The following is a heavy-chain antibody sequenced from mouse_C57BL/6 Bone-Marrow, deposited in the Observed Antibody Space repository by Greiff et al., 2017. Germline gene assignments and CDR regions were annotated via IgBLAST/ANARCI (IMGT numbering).Heavy chain of an antibody. J-gene: IGHJ3*01. Sequence: QFQLQQSGPELVKPGASVKISCKASGYAFSSSWMNWVKQRPGKGLEWIGRIYPGDGDTNYNGKFKGKATLTAYKSSSTAYMQLSSLTSEDSAVYFCARQLRGLVAYWGQGTLVTVSA. CDR3: ARQLRGLVAY. CDR2: IYPGDGDT. V-gene: IGHV1-82*01. CDR1: GYAFSSSW. D-gene: IGHD3-2*02.